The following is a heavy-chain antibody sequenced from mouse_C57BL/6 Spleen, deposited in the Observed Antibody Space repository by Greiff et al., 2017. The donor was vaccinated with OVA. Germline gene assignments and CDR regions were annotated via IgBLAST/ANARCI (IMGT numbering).Heavy chain of an antibody. J-gene: IGHJ4*01. CDR3: ARNAYGSSYGSAMDY. Sequence: VQVVESGAELVKPGASVKISCKASGYAFSSYWMNWVKQRPGKGLEWIGQIYPGDGDTNYNGKFKGKATLTADKSSSTAYMQLSSLTSEDSAVYFCARNAYGSSYGSAMDYWGQGTSVTVSS. D-gene: IGHD1-1*01. CDR1: GYAFSSYW. V-gene: IGHV1-80*01. CDR2: IYPGDGDT.